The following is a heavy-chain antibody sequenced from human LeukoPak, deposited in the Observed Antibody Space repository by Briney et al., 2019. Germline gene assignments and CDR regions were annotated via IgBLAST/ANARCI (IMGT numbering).Heavy chain of an antibody. Sequence: SETLSLTCTVSGGSISSYYWSWIRQPPGKGLEWIGEINHSGSTNYNPSLKSRVTISVDTSKNQFSLKLSSVTAADTAVYYCARGRDSGIAVAGAFDIWGQGTMVTVSS. CDR3: ARGRDSGIAVAGAFDI. D-gene: IGHD6-19*01. V-gene: IGHV4-34*01. J-gene: IGHJ3*02. CDR2: INHSGST. CDR1: GGSISSYY.